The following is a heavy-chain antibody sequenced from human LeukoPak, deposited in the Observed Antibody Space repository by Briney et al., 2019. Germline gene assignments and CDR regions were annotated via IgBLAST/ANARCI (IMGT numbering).Heavy chain of an antibody. CDR3: AKQSAGSAAWYSLHYDF. J-gene: IGHJ4*02. D-gene: IGHD6-13*01. CDR2: VDDGGGGT. Sequence: GGSLRLSCAASGFTLSSYAMTWVRQAPGRGLEWVSSVDDGGGGTYYADSVKGRFTISRDNSKDTLYLQMNGLRAEDTAVYFCAKQSAGSAAWYSLHYDFWGQGTLVTVSS. V-gene: IGHV3-23*01. CDR1: GFTLSSYA.